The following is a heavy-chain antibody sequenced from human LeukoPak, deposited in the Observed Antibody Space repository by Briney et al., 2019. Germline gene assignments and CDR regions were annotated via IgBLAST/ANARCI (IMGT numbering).Heavy chain of an antibody. V-gene: IGHV3-30*18. Sequence: GRSLRLSCAASGFTFSSYGMHWVRQAPGKGLEWVAVISYDGSNKYYADSVKGRFTISRDNSKNTPYLQMNSLRAEDTAVYYCAKDIFPLTGRDAFDIWGQGTMVTVSS. J-gene: IGHJ3*02. CDR1: GFTFSSYG. CDR3: AKDIFPLTGRDAFDI. CDR2: ISYDGSNK. D-gene: IGHD3-9*01.